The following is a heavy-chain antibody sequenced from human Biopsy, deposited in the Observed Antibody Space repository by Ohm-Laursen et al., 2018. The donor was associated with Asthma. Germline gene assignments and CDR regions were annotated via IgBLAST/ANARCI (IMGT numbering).Heavy chain of an antibody. CDR3: ARGDSINCSHYYFDY. CDR2: IYSGGTS. Sequence: SLRLSCAASGFAVSKDHMFWVRQAPGKGLEWVSVIYSGGTSQTADSVRGRFTITRDYYKNTLYLQMKSLRAEDTAVYYCARGDSINCSHYYFDYWGQGILVTVSS. CDR1: GFAVSKDH. V-gene: IGHV3-53*01. J-gene: IGHJ4*02. D-gene: IGHD2-2*01.